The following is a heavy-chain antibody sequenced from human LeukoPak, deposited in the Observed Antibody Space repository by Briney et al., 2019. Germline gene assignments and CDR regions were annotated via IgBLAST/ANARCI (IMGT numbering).Heavy chain of an antibody. V-gene: IGHV4-59*01. Sequence: SETLSLTCTVSGGSISSYYWSWIRQPPGKGLEWIGYIYYSGSTNYNPSLKSRVTISVDTSKNQFSLKLSSVTAADTAVYYCARTVYGGNGNWFDPWGQGTLVTVSS. J-gene: IGHJ5*02. CDR1: GGSISSYY. CDR3: ARTVYGGNGNWFDP. CDR2: IYYSGST. D-gene: IGHD4-23*01.